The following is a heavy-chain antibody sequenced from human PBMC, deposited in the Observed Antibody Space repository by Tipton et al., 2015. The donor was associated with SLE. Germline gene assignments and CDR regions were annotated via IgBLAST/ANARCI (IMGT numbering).Heavy chain of an antibody. V-gene: IGHV4-38-2*01. CDR1: GYSISSGYY. J-gene: IGHJ3*02. D-gene: IGHD5-18*01. CDR2: IYHSGST. Sequence: TLSLTCAVSGYSISSGYYWGWIRQPPGKGLEWIGSIYHSGSTYYNPSLKSRVTISVDTSKNQFSLKLSSVTAADTAVYYCARAPILDTAMVRHDAFDIWGQGTMVTVSS. CDR3: ARAPILDTAMVRHDAFDI.